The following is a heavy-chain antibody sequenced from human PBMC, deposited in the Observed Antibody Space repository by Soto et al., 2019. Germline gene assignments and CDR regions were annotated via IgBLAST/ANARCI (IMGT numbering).Heavy chain of an antibody. J-gene: IGHJ4*02. V-gene: IGHV4-31*03. D-gene: IGHD3-3*01. CDR2: IFSNGKP. Sequence: SETVSLTCTVSGGSINRGSFYWRWVRQFPRKGLEWVGYIFSNGKPYYNRSLKSRLTISEDTSKSQFSLRLTSMTAADTAVYYCAYFWPESRRYFDAWGQGILVTVSS. CDR1: GGSINRGSFY. CDR3: AYFWPESRRYFDA.